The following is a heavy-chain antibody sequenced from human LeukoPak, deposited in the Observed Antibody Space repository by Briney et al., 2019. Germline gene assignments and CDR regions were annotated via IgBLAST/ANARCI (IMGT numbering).Heavy chain of an antibody. Sequence: SETLSLTCAVYGGSFSGYYWSWIRQPPGKGLEWIGEINHSGSTNYNPSLKSRVTISVETSKNQFSLKLSSVTAADTAVYYCARGNAKYGWFDPWGQGTLVTVSS. D-gene: IGHD2-8*01. V-gene: IGHV4-34*01. CDR2: INHSGST. CDR3: ARGNAKYGWFDP. CDR1: GGSFSGYY. J-gene: IGHJ5*02.